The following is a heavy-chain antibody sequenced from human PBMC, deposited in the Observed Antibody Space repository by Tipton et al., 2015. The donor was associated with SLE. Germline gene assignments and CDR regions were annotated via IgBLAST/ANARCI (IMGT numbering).Heavy chain of an antibody. V-gene: IGHV3-9*01. D-gene: IGHD6-13*01. CDR1: GFTFDDYA. Sequence: SLRLSCAASGFTFDDYAMHWVRQVPGKGLEWVSGITWISGIVDYADSGKGRFTISRENAKNSLYLQMNSLRADDTALYYCATGGSTWPNNYYESWGQGTLVAVSS. CDR3: ATGGSTWPNNYYES. CDR2: ITWISGIV. J-gene: IGHJ4*02.